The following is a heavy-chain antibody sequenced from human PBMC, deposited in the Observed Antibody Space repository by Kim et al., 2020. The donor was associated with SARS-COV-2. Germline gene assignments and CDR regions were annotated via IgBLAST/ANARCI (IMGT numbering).Heavy chain of an antibody. CDR3: ARAGVYYDILTGYLAGAFDI. V-gene: IGHV4-59*01. J-gene: IGHJ3*02. D-gene: IGHD3-9*01. CDR1: GGSISSYY. CDR2: IYYSGST. Sequence: SETLSLTCTVSGGSISSYYWSWIRQPPGKGLEWIGYIYYSGSTNYNPSLKSRVTISVDTSKNQFSLKLSSVTAADTAVYYCARAGVYYDILTGYLAGAFDIWGQGTMVTVSS.